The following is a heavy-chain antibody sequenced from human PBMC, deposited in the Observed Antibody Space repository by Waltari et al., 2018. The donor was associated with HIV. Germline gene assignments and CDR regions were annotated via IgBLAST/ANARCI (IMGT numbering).Heavy chain of an antibody. Sequence: DVQPVEFGGDLAHTGGSLRRSCAAAGFNLGHHAMHWVRQRPGRGLEWVSSIGSAGDPCLSGAVHGRFSILRDNAKNTFFLQLNSLRVGDTAVYYCTRGPGWVRGGAGMDVWGQGTTVTVS. CDR2: IGSAGDP. D-gene: IGHD3-10*01. J-gene: IGHJ6*02. CDR1: GFNLGHHA. CDR3: TRGPGWVRGGAGMDV. V-gene: IGHV3-13*04.